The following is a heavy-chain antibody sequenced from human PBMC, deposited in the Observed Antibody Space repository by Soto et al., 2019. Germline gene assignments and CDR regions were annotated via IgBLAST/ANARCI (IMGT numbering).Heavy chain of an antibody. J-gene: IGHJ4*02. CDR1: GYAFTDSF. Sequence: QVQLVQSGAEVKTPGASVTVSCKTSGYAFTDSFIHWLRQAPGHGLEWMGMINPFGGRVTYAQTFQGRVTMTKDTSANSVYLELNSLVPEQTGVYYFARDGIGTLNVLDYWGQGTLVSVSS. V-gene: IGHV1-46*01. D-gene: IGHD1-1*01. CDR3: ARDGIGTLNVLDY. CDR2: INPFGGRV.